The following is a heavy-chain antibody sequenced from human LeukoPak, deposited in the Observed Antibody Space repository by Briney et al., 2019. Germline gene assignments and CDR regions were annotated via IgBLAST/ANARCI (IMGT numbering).Heavy chain of an antibody. CDR3: ARDGGHDAFDI. Sequence: GGSLRLSCAASGFTVSSNYMSWVRQAPGKGLEWVSVIYSGGSTYYADSVKGRFTISRDNSKNTLCLQMNSLRAEDTAVYYCARDGGHDAFDIWGQGTMVTVSS. CDR2: IYSGGST. CDR1: GFTVSSNY. V-gene: IGHV3-53*01. D-gene: IGHD3-16*01. J-gene: IGHJ3*02.